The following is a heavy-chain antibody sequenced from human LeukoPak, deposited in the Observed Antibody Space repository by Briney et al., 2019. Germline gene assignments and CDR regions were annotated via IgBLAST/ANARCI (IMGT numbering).Heavy chain of an antibody. J-gene: IGHJ4*02. V-gene: IGHV1-2*02. CDR2: INPNSGGT. D-gene: IGHD6-19*01. CDR3: ARMRLGLPPDY. CDR1: GYTFTGYY. Sequence: ASVKVSCKASGYTFTGYYMHWVRQAPGQGLEWMGGINPNSGGTNYAQKFQGRVTMNRDTSISTAYMELSRLRSDDTAVYYCARMRLGLPPDYWGQGTLVTVSS.